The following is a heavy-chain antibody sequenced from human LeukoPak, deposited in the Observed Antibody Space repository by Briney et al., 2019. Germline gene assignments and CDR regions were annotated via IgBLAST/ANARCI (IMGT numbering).Heavy chain of an antibody. CDR1: GFTFDDYA. CDR2: ISWNSGSI. Sequence: PGGSLRLPCAASGFTFDDYAMHWVRQAPGKGLEWVSGISWNSGSIGYADSVKGRFTISRDNAKNSLYLQMNSLRAEDTALYYCAKAYEEYYGSGSYNGIDYWGQGTLVTVSS. J-gene: IGHJ4*02. V-gene: IGHV3-9*01. D-gene: IGHD3-10*01. CDR3: AKAYEEYYGSGSYNGIDY.